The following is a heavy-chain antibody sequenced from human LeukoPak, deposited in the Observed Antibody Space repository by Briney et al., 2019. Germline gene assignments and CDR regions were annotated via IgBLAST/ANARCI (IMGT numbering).Heavy chain of an antibody. V-gene: IGHV3-9*03. CDR2: ISWNSGSI. CDR3: AKGTGGYSSGGYFDY. D-gene: IGHD6-19*01. CDR1: GFTFDDYA. J-gene: IGHJ4*02. Sequence: PGRSLRLSCAASGFTFDDYAMHWVRQAPGKGLEWVSGISWNSGSIGYADSVKGRFTISRDNAKNSLYLQMNSPRAEDMALYYCAKGTGGYSSGGYFDYWGQGTLVTVSS.